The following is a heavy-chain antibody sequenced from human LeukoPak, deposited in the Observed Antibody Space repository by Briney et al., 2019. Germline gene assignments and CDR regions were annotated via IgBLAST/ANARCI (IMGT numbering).Heavy chain of an antibody. CDR3: AKTSGYSGYEQNDAFDI. V-gene: IGHV3-30*02. Sequence: PGGSPRLSCAASGFTFSSYGMHWVRQAPGKGLEWVAFIRYDGSNKYYADSVKGRFTISRDNSKNTLYLQMNSLRAEDTAVYYCAKTSGYSGYEQNDAFDIWGQGTMVTVSS. D-gene: IGHD5-12*01. CDR1: GFTFSSYG. J-gene: IGHJ3*02. CDR2: IRYDGSNK.